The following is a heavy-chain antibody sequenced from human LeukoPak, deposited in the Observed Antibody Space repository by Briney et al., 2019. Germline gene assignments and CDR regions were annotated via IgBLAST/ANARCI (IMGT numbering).Heavy chain of an antibody. CDR3: ARVDRGWFGELLFDY. J-gene: IGHJ4*02. CDR2: IDYSGST. D-gene: IGHD3-10*01. Sequence: PEAPSLSCAHSGDSFSRSSWRWIRQPLEKGLESIAYIDYSGSTNYNPSIKSRVTISVDTSKNQFSLKLSSVTAADTAVYYCARVDRGWFGELLFDYWGQGTLVTVSS. V-gene: IGHV4-59*01. CDR1: GDSFSRSS.